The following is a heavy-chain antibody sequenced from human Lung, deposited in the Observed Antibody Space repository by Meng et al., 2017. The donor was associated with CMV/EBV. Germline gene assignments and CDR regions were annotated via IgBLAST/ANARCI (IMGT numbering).Heavy chain of an antibody. V-gene: IGHV3-73*01. CDR1: GFSGSG. CDR3: TKDWSHAMDV. CDR2: SRSKDFSYAT. J-gene: IGHJ6*02. Sequence: GESXKISCAVSGFSGSGIHWVRQASGKGLEWVGHSRSKDFSYATEFAASVKGRFTISRDESKNTAHLQMNSLKTEDTAVYYCTKDWSHAMDVWGQGRTVTVSS. D-gene: IGHD1-1*01.